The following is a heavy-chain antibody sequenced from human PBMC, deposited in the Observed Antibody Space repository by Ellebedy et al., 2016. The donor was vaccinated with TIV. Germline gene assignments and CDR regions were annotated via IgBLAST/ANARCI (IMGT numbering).Heavy chain of an antibody. CDR3: AKGRGSAYDYYYGMDV. J-gene: IGHJ6*02. CDR2: ISYDGSNK. V-gene: IGHV3-30*18. Sequence: GGSLRLSXAASGFTFSSYGMHWVRQAPGKGLEWVAVISYDGSNKYYADSVKGRSTISRDNSKNTLYLQMNSLRAEDTAVYYCAKGRGSAYDYYYGMDVWGQGTTVTVSS. D-gene: IGHD3-10*01. CDR1: GFTFSSYG.